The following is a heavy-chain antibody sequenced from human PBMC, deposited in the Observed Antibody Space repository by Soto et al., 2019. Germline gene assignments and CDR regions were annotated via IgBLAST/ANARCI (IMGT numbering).Heavy chain of an antibody. J-gene: IGHJ5*02. CDR2: IYHSGST. CDR1: GGSIRSGGYS. V-gene: IGHV4-30-2*01. Sequence: SETLSLTCAVTGGSIRSGGYSWSWIRQPPGKGLEWIGYIYHSGSTYYNPSLKSRVTISVDRSKNQFSLKLSSVTAADTAVYYCARVPWPWGQGTLVTVSS. CDR3: ARVPWP.